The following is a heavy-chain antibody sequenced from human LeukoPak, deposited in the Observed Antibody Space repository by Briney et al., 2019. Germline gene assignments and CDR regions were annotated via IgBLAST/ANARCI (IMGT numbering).Heavy chain of an antibody. V-gene: IGHV1-18*01. D-gene: IGHD3-22*01. CDR3: ARDATYYYDSSGYSDY. CDR2: ISAYNGNT. J-gene: IGHJ4*02. CDR1: GYTFTSYG. Sequence: ASVKVSCKASGYTFTSYGISWVRQAPGQGLEWMGWISAYNGNTNYAQKLQGRVTMTTDTSTSTAYMELRSLRSDDTAVYYCARDATYYYDSSGYSDYWGQGTLVTASS.